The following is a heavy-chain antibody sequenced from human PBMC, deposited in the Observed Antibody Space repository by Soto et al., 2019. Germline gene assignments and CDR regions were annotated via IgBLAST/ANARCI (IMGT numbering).Heavy chain of an antibody. Sequence: QVQLVESGGGVVQPGRSLRLSCAASGFTFSSYGMHWVRQAPGKGLEWVAVIWYDGSNKYYADSVRGRFTISRDNSKNRLYLQMNSVSAEDTAVYYCAKGPADNWNGYFDYWGQGTLVTVSS. D-gene: IGHD1-1*01. V-gene: IGHV3-33*06. J-gene: IGHJ4*02. CDR2: IWYDGSNK. CDR1: GFTFSSYG. CDR3: AKGPADNWNGYFDY.